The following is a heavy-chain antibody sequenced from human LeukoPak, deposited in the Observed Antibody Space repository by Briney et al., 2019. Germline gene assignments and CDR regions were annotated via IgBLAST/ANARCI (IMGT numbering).Heavy chain of an antibody. D-gene: IGHD6-19*01. V-gene: IGHV4-34*01. CDR1: GGSFSGYY. Sequence: PSETLSLTCAVYGGSFSGYYWSWIRQPPGKGLEWIGSIYYSGSTYYNPSLKSRVTISVDTSKNQFSLKLSSVTAADTAVYYCASRSGWSHYWGQGTLVTVSS. J-gene: IGHJ4*02. CDR3: ASRSGWSHY. CDR2: IYYSGST.